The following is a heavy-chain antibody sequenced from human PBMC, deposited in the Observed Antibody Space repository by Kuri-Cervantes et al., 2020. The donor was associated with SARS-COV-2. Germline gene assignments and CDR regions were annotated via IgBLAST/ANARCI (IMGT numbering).Heavy chain of an antibody. Sequence: KVSCKGSGYSFTSYWIGWVRQMRGKGLEWMGVIYPGDSDTRYSPSFHGQVTISSDKSISTTYLQWSSLKASDTAMYYCARQSGYGDYVSVYWGQGTLVTVSS. CDR3: ARQSGYGDYVSVY. V-gene: IGHV5-51*01. D-gene: IGHD4-17*01. J-gene: IGHJ4*02. CDR2: IYPGDSDT. CDR1: GYSFTSYW.